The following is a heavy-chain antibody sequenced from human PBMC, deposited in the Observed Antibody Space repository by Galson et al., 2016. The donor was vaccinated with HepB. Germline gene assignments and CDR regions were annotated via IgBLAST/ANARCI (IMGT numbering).Heavy chain of an antibody. CDR3: AARKGSSFDY. V-gene: IGHV3-53*01. CDR1: GFIVSSNY. D-gene: IGHD6-6*01. CDR2: IYSGGNT. Sequence: SLRLSCAASGFIVSSNYMSWVRQAPGKGLEWVSGIYSGGNTHYADSVKGRFTISRDNSKNTLYLQMNTLRAEDTAVYYCAARKGSSFDYWGQGTLVTVSS. J-gene: IGHJ4*02.